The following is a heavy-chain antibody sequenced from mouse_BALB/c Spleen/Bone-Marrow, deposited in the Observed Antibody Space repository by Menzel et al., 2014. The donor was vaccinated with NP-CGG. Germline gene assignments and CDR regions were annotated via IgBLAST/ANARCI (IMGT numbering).Heavy chain of an antibody. J-gene: IGHJ4*01. D-gene: IGHD2-4*01. V-gene: IGHV1-69*02. CDR1: GYTFTSYW. CDR3: ARDGVITSYYAMDY. Sequence: VHLVESGAELVKPGAPVKLSCKASGYTFTSYWMNWVKQRPGRGLEWIGRIDPSDSETHYNQEFKDKATLTVDKSSSTAYIQLSSLTSEDSAVYYCARDGVITSYYAMDYWGQGTSVTVSS. CDR2: IDPSDSET.